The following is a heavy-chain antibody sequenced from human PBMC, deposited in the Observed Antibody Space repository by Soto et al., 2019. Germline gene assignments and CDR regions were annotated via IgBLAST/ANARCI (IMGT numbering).Heavy chain of an antibody. CDR3: LGYCSGGSCYSRGY. D-gene: IGHD2-15*01. J-gene: IGHJ4*02. Sequence: QVQLVQSGAEVKKPGASVKVSCKASGYSFTSHAMHWVRQAPGQRLEWMGWINAGNGNTKYSQKFQGSVTITRDTSASTAYMGLSSLRSEATAVYYCLGYCSGGSCYSRGYWGQGTLVTVSS. CDR1: GYSFTSHA. CDR2: INAGNGNT. V-gene: IGHV1-3*01.